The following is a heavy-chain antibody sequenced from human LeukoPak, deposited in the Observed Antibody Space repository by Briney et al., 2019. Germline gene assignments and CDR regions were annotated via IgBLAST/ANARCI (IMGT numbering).Heavy chain of an antibody. CDR1: GFTFDSYS. D-gene: IGHD3-16*02. CDR3: ARDPGSRYSVTLAYYFDY. CDR2: IVYDGSNA. Sequence: PGGSLRLSCEASGFTFDSYSMHWVRQAPGKGLEWMAAIVYDGSNAYYVDSVKGRFTVSRDNSKNTLLLQMNSLRPEHPAVYYCARDPGSRYSVTLAYYFDYWGQGTMVNV. V-gene: IGHV3-30*04. J-gene: IGHJ4*02.